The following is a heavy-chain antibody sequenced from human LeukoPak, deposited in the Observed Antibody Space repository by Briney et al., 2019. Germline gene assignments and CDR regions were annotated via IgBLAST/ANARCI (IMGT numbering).Heavy chain of an antibody. CDR1: GGSFSSYY. Sequence: SETLSLTCTVSGGSFSSYYWSWIRQPPGKRLEWIGYIYYSGSTNYNPSLKSRVSMSVDTSKTQFSLNLNSVTAADTAVYYCAQTEYFFDHWGQGTLVTVSS. D-gene: IGHD3-10*01. CDR3: AQTEYFFDH. CDR2: IYYSGST. J-gene: IGHJ4*02. V-gene: IGHV4-59*01.